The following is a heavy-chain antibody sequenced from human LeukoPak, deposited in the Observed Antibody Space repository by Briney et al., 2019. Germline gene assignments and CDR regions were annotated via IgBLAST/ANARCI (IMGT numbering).Heavy chain of an antibody. CDR3: AKENYYDSSGYIDY. CDR1: GFTFSSYG. D-gene: IGHD3-22*01. CDR2: ISSDGSNK. Sequence: GGSLRLSCAASGFTFSSYGMHWVRQAPSKGLEWVAVISSDGSNKYYADSVKGRFTISRDNSKNTLYLQMNSLRTEDTAVYYCAKENYYDSSGYIDYWGQGTLVTVSS. J-gene: IGHJ4*02. V-gene: IGHV3-30*18.